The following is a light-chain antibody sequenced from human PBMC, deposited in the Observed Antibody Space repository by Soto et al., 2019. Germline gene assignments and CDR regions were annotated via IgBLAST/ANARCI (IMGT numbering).Light chain of an antibody. CDR2: GAS. CDR1: QSVSIN. J-gene: IGKJ5*01. Sequence: VMTQSPATLSLSPGESATLSCRASQSVSINLAWYQQKPGQAPRLLIYGASTRATGIPARFSGSGSGTEFTLTISSLQSEDFAVYYCQQYNNWPPEGITCGQGTRLEIK. V-gene: IGKV3-15*01. CDR3: QQYNNWPPEGIT.